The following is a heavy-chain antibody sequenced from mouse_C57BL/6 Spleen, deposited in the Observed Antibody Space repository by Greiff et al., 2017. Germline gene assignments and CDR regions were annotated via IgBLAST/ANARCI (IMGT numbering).Heavy chain of an antibody. J-gene: IGHJ4*01. V-gene: IGHV1-52*01. CDR2: IDPSDSET. CDR3: ARGDSNYGSYYAMDY. D-gene: IGHD2-5*01. Sequence: VKLQQPGAELVRPGSSVKLSCKASGYTFTSYWMHWVKQRPIQGLEWIGNIDPSDSETHYNQKFKDKATLTVDKSSSTAYMQLSSLTSEDSAVYYCARGDSNYGSYYAMDYWGQGTSVTVSS. CDR1: GYTFTSYW.